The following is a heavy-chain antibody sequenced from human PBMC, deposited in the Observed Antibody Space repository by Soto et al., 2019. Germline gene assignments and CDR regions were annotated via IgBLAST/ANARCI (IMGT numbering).Heavy chain of an antibody. J-gene: IGHJ4*02. CDR1: GFTVSSNY. V-gene: IGHV3-23*01. CDR2: ISGSGDST. CDR3: AKERSSGWSFDY. D-gene: IGHD6-19*01. Sequence: GGSLRLSCAASGFTVSSNYMIWVRQAPGKGLEWVSGISGSGDSTYYADSVKGRFTVSRDNSKNTLYLQMNSLRAEDTAVFYCAKERSSGWSFDYWGQGTLVTVSS.